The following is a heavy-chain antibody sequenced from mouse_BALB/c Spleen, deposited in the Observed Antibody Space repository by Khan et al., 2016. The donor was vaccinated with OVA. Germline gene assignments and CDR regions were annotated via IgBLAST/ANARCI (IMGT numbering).Heavy chain of an antibody. CDR2: INPTSGYT. Sequence: QAQLQQSGAELAKPGASVKMSCKASGYTFTSYWMHWIKQRPGQGLEWIGYINPTSGYTDYNQKFKDKATLTADKSSSTAYMQLSILTSDDSAVYYCARDRIDYWGQGTALTVSS. V-gene: IGHV1-7*01. J-gene: IGHJ2*01. CDR1: GYTFTSYW. CDR3: ARDRIDY.